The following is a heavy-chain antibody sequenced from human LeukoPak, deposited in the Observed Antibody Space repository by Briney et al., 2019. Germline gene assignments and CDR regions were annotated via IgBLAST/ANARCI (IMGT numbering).Heavy chain of an antibody. CDR2: ISSSSSYI. CDR1: GFTFDDYG. CDR3: ARDSGTMIAADYFDY. Sequence: PGGSLRLSCAASGFTFDDYGMSWVRQAPGKGLEWVSSISSSSSYIYYADSVKGRFTISRDNAKNSLYLQMNSLRAEDTAVYYCARDSGTMIAADYFDYWGQGTLVTVSS. V-gene: IGHV3-21*01. D-gene: IGHD3-22*01. J-gene: IGHJ4*02.